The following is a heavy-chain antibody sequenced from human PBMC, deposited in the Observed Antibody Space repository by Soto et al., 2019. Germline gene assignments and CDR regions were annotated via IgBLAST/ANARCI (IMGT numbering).Heavy chain of an antibody. Sequence: PSETLSLTCTVSGGSISSYYWSWIRQPPGKGLEWIGYIYYSGSTNYNPSLKSRVTISVDTSKNQFSLKLSSVTAADTAVYYCAREGGPGIAVAGTKYNWFDPWGQGTLVTVSS. CDR1: GGSISSYY. CDR2: IYYSGST. CDR3: AREGGPGIAVAGTKYNWFDP. V-gene: IGHV4-59*01. D-gene: IGHD6-19*01. J-gene: IGHJ5*02.